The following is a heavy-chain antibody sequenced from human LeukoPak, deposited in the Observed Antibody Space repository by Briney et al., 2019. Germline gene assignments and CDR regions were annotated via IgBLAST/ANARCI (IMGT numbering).Heavy chain of an antibody. D-gene: IGHD1-26*01. Sequence: PSETLSLTCTVSGGSISSSSFYWGWIRQPPGKGLEWIGSIYYSGSTYYNPSLKSRVTISVDTSKNQFSLKLSSVTAADTAVYYCAREADSEIHYPFDYWGQGTLVTVSS. CDR2: IYYSGST. CDR3: AREADSEIHYPFDY. J-gene: IGHJ4*02. CDR1: GGSISSSSFY. V-gene: IGHV4-39*07.